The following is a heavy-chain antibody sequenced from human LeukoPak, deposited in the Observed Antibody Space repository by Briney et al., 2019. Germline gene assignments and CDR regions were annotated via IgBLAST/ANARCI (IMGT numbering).Heavy chain of an antibody. V-gene: IGHV3-21*01. CDR1: GFPLRSDS. CDR2: ISSSSSYI. CDR3: ARGDDYGDKMAFDI. D-gene: IGHD4-17*01. J-gene: IGHJ3*02. Sequence: PGGALRLSRAASGFPLRSDSMNLVRQAPGKGVGWGSSISSSSSYIYYADPVKGRFTISRDNAKNSLYLQMNSLRAEDTAVYYCARGDDYGDKMAFDIWGQGTMVTVSS.